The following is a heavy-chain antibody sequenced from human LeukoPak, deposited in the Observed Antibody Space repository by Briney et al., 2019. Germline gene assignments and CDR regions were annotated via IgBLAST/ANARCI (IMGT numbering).Heavy chain of an antibody. CDR2: IYHSGST. V-gene: IGHV4-30-2*01. J-gene: IGHJ4*02. CDR3: ARAPITIFGVVIMIDY. CDR1: GGSISSGGYY. D-gene: IGHD3-3*01. Sequence: ASETLSLTCTVSGGSISSGGYYWSWIRQPPGKGLEWIGYIYHSGSTYYNPSLKSRVTISVDRSKNQFSLKLSSVTAADTAVYYCARAPITIFGVVIMIDYWGQGTLVTVSS.